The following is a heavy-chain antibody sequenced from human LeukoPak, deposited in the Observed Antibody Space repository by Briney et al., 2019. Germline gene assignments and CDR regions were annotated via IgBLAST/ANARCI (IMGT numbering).Heavy chain of an antibody. CDR3: ATVAGQWLGHDAFDI. V-gene: IGHV1-24*01. Sequence: ASVKVSCKVSGYTLTELSMHWVRQAPGKGLECMGGFDPEDGETIYAQKFQGRVTMTEDTSTDTAYMELSSLRSEDTAVYYCATVAGQWLGHDAFDIWGQGTMVTVSS. CDR2: FDPEDGET. CDR1: GYTLTELS. J-gene: IGHJ3*02. D-gene: IGHD6-19*01.